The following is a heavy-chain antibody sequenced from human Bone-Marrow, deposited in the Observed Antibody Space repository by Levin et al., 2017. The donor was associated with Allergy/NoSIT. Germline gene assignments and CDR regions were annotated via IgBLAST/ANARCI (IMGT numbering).Heavy chain of an antibody. Sequence: GGSLRLSCEASGFTFNNYAMNWVRQAPGKGLEWVAVSSGHSDRIFYADAVKGRFTISRDNSKNMVYLEMKSLRVEDTAVYYCAKDWDVVPNIVKHWGQGTLVTVSS. CDR3: AKDWDVVPNIVKH. D-gene: IGHD2/OR15-2a*01. CDR2: SSGHSDRI. CDR1: GFTFNNYA. V-gene: IGHV3-23*01. J-gene: IGHJ4*02.